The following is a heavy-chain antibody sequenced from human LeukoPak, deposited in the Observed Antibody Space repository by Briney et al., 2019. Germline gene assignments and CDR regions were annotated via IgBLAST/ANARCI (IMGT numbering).Heavy chain of an antibody. J-gene: IGHJ4*02. CDR2: MNPNSGKT. CDR1: GYTFTISD. D-gene: IGHD6-13*01. CDR3: ARGRPGLASAGTYDF. V-gene: IGHV1-8*01. Sequence: ASVKVSFKASGYTFTISDINWVRQAPGQGLEWMGWMNPNSGKTGSARKFQGRVAMTKNISISTAYIEVSSLGYEDTATYYCARGRPGLASAGTYDFWGQGTLITVSS.